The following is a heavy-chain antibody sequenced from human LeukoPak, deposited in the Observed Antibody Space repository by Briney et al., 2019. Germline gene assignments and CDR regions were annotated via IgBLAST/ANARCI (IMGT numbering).Heavy chain of an antibody. CDR3: AREVPGGAVVDY. D-gene: IGHD4-23*01. Sequence: GASVKVSCKASGYTFTSYYMHWVRQAPGQGLEWMGIIDPSGGSTSYAQKFQGRVTMTRDTSTSTVYMELSSLRSEDTAVYYCAREVPGGAVVDYWGQGTLVTVSS. CDR2: IDPSGGST. CDR1: GYTFTSYY. V-gene: IGHV1-46*01. J-gene: IGHJ4*02.